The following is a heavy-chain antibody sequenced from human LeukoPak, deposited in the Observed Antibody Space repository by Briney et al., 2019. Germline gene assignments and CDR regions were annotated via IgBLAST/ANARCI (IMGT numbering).Heavy chain of an antibody. J-gene: IGHJ4*02. D-gene: IGHD6-13*01. CDR3: SVRSAGTQIKYYSDY. CDR1: GYTFTSYY. Sequence: ASVKVSCKASGYTFTSYYMHWVRQAPGQGLEWMGIINPSGGSTSYAQKFQGRVTMTRDTSTSTVYMELSSLRSEDTAVYYCSVRSAGTQIKYYSDYWGQGTLVTVSS. V-gene: IGHV1-46*01. CDR2: INPSGGST.